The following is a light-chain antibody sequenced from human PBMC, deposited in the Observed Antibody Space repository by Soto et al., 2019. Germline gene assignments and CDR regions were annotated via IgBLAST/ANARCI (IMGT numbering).Light chain of an antibody. CDR3: QQYYRTPRT. V-gene: IGKV4-1*01. Sequence: DIVMTKSPDSLAVSLGERATINCKSSQSVLYSANNNNCLAWYQQKPGQPPKLLLHWASTRETGVPDSFSGSGSGTDFTLTISSLQAEDVAVYYCQQYYRTPRTFGQGTKVEIK. CDR2: WAS. J-gene: IGKJ1*01. CDR1: QSVLYSANNNNC.